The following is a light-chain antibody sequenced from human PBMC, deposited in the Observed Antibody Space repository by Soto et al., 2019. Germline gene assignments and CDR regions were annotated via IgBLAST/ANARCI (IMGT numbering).Light chain of an antibody. J-gene: IGLJ2*01. CDR3: YSFAGFNTQ. Sequence: QSALTQPPSAAGSPGQSVTISCTGTSTDVGGYNYVSWYQQYPGKAPKLMIYEVSKRPSGVPDRFSGSKSGNTASLTVSGLQAEDEADYYCYSFAGFNTQFGGGTKVTVL. CDR1: STDVGGYNY. CDR2: EVS. V-gene: IGLV2-8*01.